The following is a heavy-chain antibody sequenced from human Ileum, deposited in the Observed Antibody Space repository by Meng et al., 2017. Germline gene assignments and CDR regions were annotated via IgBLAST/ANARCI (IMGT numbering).Heavy chain of an antibody. Sequence: QVHLEESRPGLVKPSGTLFLTCAVSGDSISTNWWNWVRQPPGKGLEWIGAIYHSGAFNYNPSLRSRVTISVDKSKNQLSLKLGSLTAADTAVYYCARGAIGTRPFDYWGQGTLVTVSS. V-gene: IGHV4-4*02. CDR2: IYHSGAF. CDR3: ARGAIGTRPFDY. D-gene: IGHD2-21*01. CDR1: GDSISTNW. J-gene: IGHJ4*02.